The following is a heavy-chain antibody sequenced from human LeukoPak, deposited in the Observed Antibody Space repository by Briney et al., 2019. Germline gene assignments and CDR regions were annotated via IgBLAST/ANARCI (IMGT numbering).Heavy chain of an antibody. J-gene: IGHJ4*02. CDR1: GYTFIDYY. CDR3: ARLAAGNDA. CDR2: IHPNSGGT. D-gene: IGHD6-13*01. V-gene: IGHV1-2*02. Sequence: ASVKVSCKASGYTFIDYYMHWVRQAPGQAPGQGLEWMGWIHPNSGGTNYAQKFQGRVTMTRDTSISTAYMELSRLNSDDTAVYYCARLAAGNDAWGQGTLVTVSS.